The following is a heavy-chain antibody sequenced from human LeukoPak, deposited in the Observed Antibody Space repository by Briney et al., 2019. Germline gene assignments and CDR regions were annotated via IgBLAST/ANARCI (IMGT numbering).Heavy chain of an antibody. CDR2: IYNDGSST. CDR1: GFPFDDYA. Sequence: PGGSLRLSCAASGFPFDDYAMHWVRQAPGKGLEWVSRIYNDGSSTSYADSVKGRFTVSRDNAKSTLYLQMNSLGAEDTAVYYCARVRGGSGRSYAADAFDIWGQGTMVTVSS. V-gene: IGHV3-74*01. CDR3: ARVRGGSGRSYAADAFDI. J-gene: IGHJ3*02. D-gene: IGHD1-26*01.